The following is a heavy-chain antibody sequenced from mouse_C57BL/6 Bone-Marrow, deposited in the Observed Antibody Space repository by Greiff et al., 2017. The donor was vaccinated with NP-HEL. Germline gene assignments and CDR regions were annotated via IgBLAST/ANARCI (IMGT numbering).Heavy chain of an antibody. CDR1: GFTFSDYY. D-gene: IGHD2-1*01. Sequence: EVQGVESGGGLVQPGGSLKLSCAASGFTFSDYYMYWVRQTPEKRLEWVAYISNGGGSTYYPDTVKGRFTISRDNAKNTLYLQMSRLKSEDTAMYYCARRGVRGYAMDYWGQGTSVTVSS. CDR2: ISNGGGST. V-gene: IGHV5-12*01. J-gene: IGHJ4*01. CDR3: ARRGVRGYAMDY.